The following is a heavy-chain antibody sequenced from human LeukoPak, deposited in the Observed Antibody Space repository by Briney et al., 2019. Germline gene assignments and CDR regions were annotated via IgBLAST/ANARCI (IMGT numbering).Heavy chain of an antibody. CDR2: ISYDGSNK. D-gene: IGHD3-3*01. V-gene: IGHV3-30*03. Sequence: GRSLRLSCAASGFTFSSYGMHWVRQAPGKGLEWVAVISYDGSNKYYADSVKGRFTISRDNSKNTLYLQMNSLRAEDTAVYYCARADFWSGYYHWYFDLWGRGTLVTVSS. J-gene: IGHJ2*01. CDR1: GFTFSSYG. CDR3: ARADFWSGYYHWYFDL.